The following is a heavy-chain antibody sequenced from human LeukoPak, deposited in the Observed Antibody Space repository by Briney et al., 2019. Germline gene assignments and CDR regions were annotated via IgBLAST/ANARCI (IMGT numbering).Heavy chain of an antibody. CDR3: ARGRSSMVRGYYYYYMDV. J-gene: IGHJ6*03. D-gene: IGHD3-10*01. CDR1: GGSFSGYY. Sequence: PSETLSLTCAVYGGSFSGYYWSWLRQPPGKGLEWIGEINHSGSTNYNPSLKSRVTISVDTSKNQFSLKLSSVTAADTAVYYCARGRSSMVRGYYYYYMDVWGKGTTVTISS. V-gene: IGHV4-34*01. CDR2: INHSGST.